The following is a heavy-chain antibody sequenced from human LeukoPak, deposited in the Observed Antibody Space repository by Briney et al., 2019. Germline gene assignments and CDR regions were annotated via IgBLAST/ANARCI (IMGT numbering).Heavy chain of an antibody. CDR2: ISYDGSNK. V-gene: IGHV3-30*01. CDR3: ARDRDRSRYNIKYYFDY. CDR1: GFTFSSYA. Sequence: GGSLRLSCAASGFTFSSYAMHWVRQAPGKGLEWVAVISYDGSNKYYADSVKGRFTISRDNSKNTLYLQMNSLRAEDTAVYYCARDRDRSRYNIKYYFDYWGQGTLVTVSS. J-gene: IGHJ4*02. D-gene: IGHD2-2*02.